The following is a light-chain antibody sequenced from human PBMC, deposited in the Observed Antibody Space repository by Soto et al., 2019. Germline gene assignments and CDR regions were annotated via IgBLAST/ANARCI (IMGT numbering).Light chain of an antibody. V-gene: IGLV2-14*01. Sequence: QSVLTQPASVSGSPGQSITISCTGTSSDVGGYNYVSWYQQHPGKAPKLMIYEVSNRPSGVSNRFSGSKSGNTASLTISGLQHEDEADYYCSSYTSSSTNFVFGNGTKVTV. CDR3: SSYTSSSTNFV. J-gene: IGLJ1*01. CDR1: SSDVGGYNY. CDR2: EVS.